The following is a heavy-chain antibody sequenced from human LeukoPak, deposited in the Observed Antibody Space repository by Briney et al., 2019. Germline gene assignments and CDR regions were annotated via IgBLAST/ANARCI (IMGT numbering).Heavy chain of an antibody. CDR2: IYGSGST. Sequence: SETLSLTCTGSGGSISSSYWSWVRQPAGEGLEWIGRIYGSGSTSYNPSLKSRVTMSVDTSKNQFSLKLSSATAADTAVYYCARWGGTLNAFDVWGQGTLVTVSS. CDR3: ARWGGTLNAFDV. V-gene: IGHV4-4*07. J-gene: IGHJ3*01. D-gene: IGHD1-26*01. CDR1: GGSISSSY.